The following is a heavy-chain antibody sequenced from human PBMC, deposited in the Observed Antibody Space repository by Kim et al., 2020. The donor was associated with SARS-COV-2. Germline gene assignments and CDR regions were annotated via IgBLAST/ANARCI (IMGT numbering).Heavy chain of an antibody. CDR1: GFTVSSNY. D-gene: IGHD5-12*01. CDR3: ATLVIYSGYDSPTFDY. J-gene: IGHJ4*01. V-gene: IGHV3-53*04. CDR2: IYSGGST. Sequence: GGSLRLSCAASGFTVSSNYMSWVRQAPGKGLEWVSVIYSGGSTYYADSVKGRFTISRHNSKNTLYLQMNSLRAEDTAVYYCATLVIYSGYDSPTFDYWGHGTLVTVSS.